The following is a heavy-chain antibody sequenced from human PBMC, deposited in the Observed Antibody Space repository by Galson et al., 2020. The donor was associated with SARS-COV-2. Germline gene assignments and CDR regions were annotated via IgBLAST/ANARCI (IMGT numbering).Heavy chain of an antibody. D-gene: IGHD1-7*01. V-gene: IGHV3-48*03. CDR1: GFTFSNYY. CDR3: AKLDADRPGY. Sequence: TAGSLRLSCAASGFTFSNYYMNWVRQAPGKGLEWVSYISSSGRTIHYADSVKDRLTISRDNDKSSPSLQMNSMRAEDTAVYFGAKLDADRPGYWGQGTLVTVSS. CDR2: ISSSGRTI. J-gene: IGHJ4*02.